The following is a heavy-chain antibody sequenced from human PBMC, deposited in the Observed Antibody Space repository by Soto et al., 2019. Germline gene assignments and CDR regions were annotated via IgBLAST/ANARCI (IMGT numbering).Heavy chain of an antibody. CDR2: ISKSDYT. J-gene: IGHJ4*02. D-gene: IGHD2-2*01. Sequence: LRLSCTVSGFAFNNYGINWVRQAPGKGLEWVSSISKSDYTYYSDSVKGRFTISRDNAKNSVSLQMNTLRVEDTAVYYCAREDSIIIPAVSDFWGQGTLVTVSS. CDR1: GFAFNNYG. CDR3: AREDSIIIPAVSDF. V-gene: IGHV3-21*01.